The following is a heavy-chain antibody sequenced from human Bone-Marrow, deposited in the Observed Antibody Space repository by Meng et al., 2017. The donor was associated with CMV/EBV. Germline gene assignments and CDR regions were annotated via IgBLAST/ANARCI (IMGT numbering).Heavy chain of an antibody. Sequence: QLQLQESGPGLVKPSETLSLTCAVSGGSISSSYYYWGWMRQPPGKGLMWIRSINYSGSSYYNPSRKSRITISVYTSKNQFSLKLSSVTAADTAVYYCACYVYGRGWFDPWGQGTLVTVSS. CDR1: GGSISSSYYY. CDR3: ACYVYGRGWFDP. V-gene: IGHV4-39*07. J-gene: IGHJ5*02. CDR2: INYSGSS. D-gene: IGHD3-16*01.